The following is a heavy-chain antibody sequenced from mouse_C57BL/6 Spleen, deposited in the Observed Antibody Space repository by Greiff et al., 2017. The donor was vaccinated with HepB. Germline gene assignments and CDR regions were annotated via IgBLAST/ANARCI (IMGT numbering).Heavy chain of an antibody. V-gene: IGHV1-55*01. CDR2: IYPGSGST. CDR1: GYTFTSYW. J-gene: IGHJ3*01. D-gene: IGHD1-1*01. Sequence: QVQLQQPGAELVKPGASVKMSCKASGYTFTSYWITWVKQRPGQGLEWIGDIYPGSGSTNYNEKFKSKATLTVDTSSSTAYMQLSSLTSEDSAVYDCARAGVTTVVAPGFAYWGQGTLVTVSA. CDR3: ARAGVTTVVAPGFAY.